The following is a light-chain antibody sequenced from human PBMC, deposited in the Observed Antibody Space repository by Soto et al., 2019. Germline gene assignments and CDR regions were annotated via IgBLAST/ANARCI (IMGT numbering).Light chain of an antibody. Sequence: DIQMTQSPSSLSASVGDRVTITCRASQSISSYLNWYQQKPGKAPKLLLYAASSLQSGFPSRFSRSGSGTAISVSISSLQTEDLATDYDQQSYSTLITVGQGTRLYIK. CDR2: AAS. V-gene: IGKV1-39*01. CDR3: QQSYSTLIT. CDR1: QSISSY. J-gene: IGKJ5*01.